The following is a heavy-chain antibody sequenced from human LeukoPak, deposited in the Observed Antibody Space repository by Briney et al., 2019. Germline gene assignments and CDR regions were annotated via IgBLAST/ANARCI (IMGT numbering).Heavy chain of an antibody. D-gene: IGHD6-19*01. V-gene: IGHV3-23*01. J-gene: IGHJ4*02. CDR2: ISGSGGST. CDR3: AKARIAVAAAEPFDY. Sequence: KSGGSLRLSCAASGFTFSSYAMSWVRQAPGKGLEWVSAISGSGGSTYYADSVKGRFTISRDNSKNTLYLQMNSLRAEDTAVYYCAKARIAVAAAEPFDYWGQGTLVTVSS. CDR1: GFTFSSYA.